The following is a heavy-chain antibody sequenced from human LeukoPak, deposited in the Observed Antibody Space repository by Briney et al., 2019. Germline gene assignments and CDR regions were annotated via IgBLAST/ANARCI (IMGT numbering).Heavy chain of an antibody. J-gene: IGHJ4*02. CDR2: IEHNGASK. CDR3: AKDFRWSFHY. V-gene: IGHV3-30*02. CDR1: GFNFINNN. Sequence: GSLRLSCAAPGFNFINNNMHWVRPAPGQGLEWLAFIEHNGASKKYADSVRGRFTISRDNSNSMLYLEMNSLRNEDTAVYYCAKDFRWSFHYWGQGTLVTVSS. D-gene: IGHD3-3*01.